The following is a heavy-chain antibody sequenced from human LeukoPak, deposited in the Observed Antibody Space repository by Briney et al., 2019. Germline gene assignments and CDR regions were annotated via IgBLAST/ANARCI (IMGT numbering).Heavy chain of an antibody. J-gene: IGHJ6*03. V-gene: IGHV1-8*01. D-gene: IGHD1-1*01. Sequence: ASVKVSCKASGYTFTSYDINWVRQATGQGLEWMGWMNPNSGNTGYAQKFQGRVTMTRNTSISTAYMELSSLRSEDTAVYYCARGLRKRNYYYYMDVWGKGTTVTISS. CDR2: MNPNSGNT. CDR1: GYTFTSYD. CDR3: ARGLRKRNYYYYMDV.